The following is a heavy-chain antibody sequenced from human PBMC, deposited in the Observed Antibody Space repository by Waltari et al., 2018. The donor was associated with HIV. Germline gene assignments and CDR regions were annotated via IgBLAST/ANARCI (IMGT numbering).Heavy chain of an antibody. Sequence: EVQLLESGGGLVQPGGSLRLSCAASGFTFEGYAMTGVRLAPGKGLEWVSGISGSGGSTFYADSVKGRFAISRDNSKNTLYLQMNTLRAEDTAVYYCAKFRGSGSDYWGQGAQVTVSS. CDR2: ISGSGGST. CDR1: GFTFEGYA. D-gene: IGHD3-10*01. CDR3: AKFRGSGSDY. J-gene: IGHJ4*02. V-gene: IGHV3-23*01.